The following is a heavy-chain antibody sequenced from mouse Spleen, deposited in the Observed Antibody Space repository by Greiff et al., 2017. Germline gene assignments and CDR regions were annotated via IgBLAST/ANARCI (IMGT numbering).Heavy chain of an antibody. J-gene: IGHJ3*01. Sequence: VQLKESGPELVKPGASVKISCKASGYSFTGYYMNWVKQSPEKSLEWIGEINPSTGGTTYNQKFKAKATLTVDKSSSTAYMQLKSLTSEDSAVYYCARSDYGGSFAYWGQGTLVTVSA. CDR2: INPSTGGT. CDR3: ARSDYGGSFAY. D-gene: IGHD2-4*01. CDR1: GYSFTGYY. V-gene: IGHV1-42*01.